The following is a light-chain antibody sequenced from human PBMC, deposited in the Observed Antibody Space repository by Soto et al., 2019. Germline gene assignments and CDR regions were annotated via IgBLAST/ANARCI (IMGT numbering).Light chain of an antibody. CDR1: QSVTSY. Sequence: IVLTHSPASLSFSRGEIAALSFRASQSVTSYLAWYQQKPGQAPRLLIYDAFNRATGIPARFSGSGSGTDFTLTISSLETEDFAVYYCQQRSKWPLTFGGGTKVDIK. V-gene: IGKV3-11*01. J-gene: IGKJ4*01. CDR2: DAF. CDR3: QQRSKWPLT.